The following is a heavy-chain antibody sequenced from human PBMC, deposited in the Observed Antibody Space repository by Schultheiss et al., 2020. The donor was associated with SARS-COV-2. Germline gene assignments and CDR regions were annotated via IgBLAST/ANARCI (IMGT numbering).Heavy chain of an antibody. CDR3: ARGVGYYFDY. D-gene: IGHD1-26*01. CDR2: IYYSGST. J-gene: IGHJ4*02. V-gene: IGHV4-39*07. CDR1: GGSVSSGSSY. Sequence: SQTLSLTCTVTGGSVSSGSSYWSWVRQPPGKGLEWIGTIYYSGSTYNNPSLKSRVTISVDTSKNQFSLYLNSVTAADTAVYYCARGVGYYFDYWGQGTLVTVSS.